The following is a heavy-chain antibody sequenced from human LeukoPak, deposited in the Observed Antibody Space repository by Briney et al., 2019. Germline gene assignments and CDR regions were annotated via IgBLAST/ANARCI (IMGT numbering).Heavy chain of an antibody. J-gene: IGHJ5*02. CDR2: INHSGST. Sequence: PSETLSLTXAVYGGSFSGYYWSWIRQPPGKGLEWIGEINHSGSTSYNPSLKSRVTISVDTSKNQFSLKLSSVTAADTAVYYCARGLIKNWNPHNWFDPWGQGTLVTVSS. D-gene: IGHD1-1*01. V-gene: IGHV4-34*01. CDR1: GGSFSGYY. CDR3: ARGLIKNWNPHNWFDP.